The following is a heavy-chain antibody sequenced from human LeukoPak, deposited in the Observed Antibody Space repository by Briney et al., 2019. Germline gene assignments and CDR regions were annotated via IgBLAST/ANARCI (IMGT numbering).Heavy chain of an antibody. D-gene: IGHD4-17*01. CDR1: GFTFSSYG. CDR3: ARDRYGDQPYYFDY. J-gene: IGHJ4*02. Sequence: PGGSLRLSCAASGFTFSSYGMHWVRQAPGKGLEWVAFIRYDGSYKSYADSVKGRFTISRDNSKNTLYLQWNSLRAEDTAVYYCARDRYGDQPYYFDYWGQGTLVTVSS. CDR2: IRYDGSYK. V-gene: IGHV3-30*02.